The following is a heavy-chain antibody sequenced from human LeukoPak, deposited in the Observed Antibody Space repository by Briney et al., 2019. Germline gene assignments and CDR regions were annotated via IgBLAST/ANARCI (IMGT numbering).Heavy chain of an antibody. V-gene: IGHV4-34*01. CDR1: GGSFSGYY. CDR2: INHSGST. J-gene: IGHJ4*02. D-gene: IGHD5-24*01. Sequence: SESLSLTCAVYGGSFSGYYWSWIRQPPGKGLEWIGEINHSGSTDYNPSLKSRLTISVDTSKNQFSLKMSSVTAADTAVYYCARGDGRDGYKGRLDYWGQGTLVTVSS. CDR3: ARGDGRDGYKGRLDY.